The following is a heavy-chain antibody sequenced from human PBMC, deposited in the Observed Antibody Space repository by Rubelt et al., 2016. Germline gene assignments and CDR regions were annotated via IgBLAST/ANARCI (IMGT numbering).Heavy chain of an antibody. CDR1: GGSFSGYY. V-gene: IGHV4-34*01. Sequence: QVQLQQWGAGLLKPSETLSLTCAVYGGSFSGYYWSWIRQPPGTGLAWIGEINHSGSTNYNPSLQSRVRISVATSKNQFSRKLSAVTAAETAVYYGATGTIFGVVKDAFDIWGQGTMVTVSA. D-gene: IGHD3-3*01. J-gene: IGHJ3*02. CDR2: INHSGST. CDR3: ATGTIFGVVKDAFDI.